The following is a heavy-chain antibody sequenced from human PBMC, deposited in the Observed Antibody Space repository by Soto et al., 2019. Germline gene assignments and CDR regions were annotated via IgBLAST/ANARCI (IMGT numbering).Heavy chain of an antibody. CDR3: TTDSYITSIIVRFDY. V-gene: IGHV3-15*07. D-gene: IGHD3-22*01. CDR2: AKSKTDGGTT. J-gene: IGHJ4*01. CDR1: GFTFSNAW. Sequence: GGSLRLSCAASGFTFSNAWINWVRQTPGKGLGWVGRAKSKTDGGTTDFAAPVKGRFAISRDDSKNMVYLEMNSLKTEDTAIYYCTTDSYITSIIVRFDYWGHGTLVTVSS.